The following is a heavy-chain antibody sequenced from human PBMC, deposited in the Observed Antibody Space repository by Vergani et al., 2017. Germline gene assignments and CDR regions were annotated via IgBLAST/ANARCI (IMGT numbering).Heavy chain of an antibody. CDR3: ARVKNKGYGSGSYFFDY. D-gene: IGHD3-10*01. Sequence: QVQLQESGPGLVKPSQTLSLTCTVSGGSISSGSYYWSWIRQPAGKGLEWIGEINHSGSTNYNPSLKSRVTISVDTSKNQFSLKLSSVTAADTAVYYCARVKNKGYGSGSYFFDYWGQGTLVTVSS. CDR2: INHSGST. V-gene: IGHV4-61*02. CDR1: GGSISSGSYY. J-gene: IGHJ4*02.